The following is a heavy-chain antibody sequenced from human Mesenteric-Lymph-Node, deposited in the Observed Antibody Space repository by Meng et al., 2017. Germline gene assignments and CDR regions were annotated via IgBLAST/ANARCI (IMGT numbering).Heavy chain of an antibody. Sequence: SETLSLTCVVSGGFVRNGNYYWSWIRQPPGKGLEWVGYVFYSGTTYYNPSLKSRVTISVDTSKNQFSLRVRSVTAADTAVYYCARDAHYGQQYYYGMDVWGQGTTVTVSS. J-gene: IGHJ6*02. CDR2: VFYSGTT. D-gene: IGHD3-10*01. V-gene: IGHV4-61*01. CDR3: ARDAHYGQQYYYGMDV. CDR1: GGFVRNGNYY.